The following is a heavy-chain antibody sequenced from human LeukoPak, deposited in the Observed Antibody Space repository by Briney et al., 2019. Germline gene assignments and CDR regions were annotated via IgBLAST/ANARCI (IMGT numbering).Heavy chain of an antibody. CDR2: ISWNSGSI. CDR3: AKDLLRAYYYGMDV. V-gene: IGHV3-9*01. J-gene: IGHJ6*02. CDR1: GFTFDDYA. D-gene: IGHD3-9*01. Sequence: GGSLRLSCAASGFTFDDYAMHWVRQAPGKGLEWVSGISWNSGSIGYADSVKGRFTISRDNAKNSLYLQMNSLRAEDTAFYYCAKDLLRAYYYGMDVWGQGTTVTVSS.